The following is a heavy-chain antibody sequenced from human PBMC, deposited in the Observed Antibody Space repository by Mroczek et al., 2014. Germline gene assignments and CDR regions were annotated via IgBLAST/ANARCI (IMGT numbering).Heavy chain of an antibody. CDR2: INHSGST. CDR1: GGSFSGYY. J-gene: IGHJ3*02. D-gene: IGHD3-22*01. Sequence: QVQLQEWGAGLLKPSETLSLTCAVYGGSFSGYYWSWIRQPPGKGLEWIGEINHSGSTNYNPSLKSRVTVSVDTSKNQFSLKLSSVTAADTAVYYCARSSYYDSSGYRRGAFDIWGQGTMVTVSS. CDR3: ARSSYYDSSGYRRGAFDI. V-gene: IGHV4-34*01.